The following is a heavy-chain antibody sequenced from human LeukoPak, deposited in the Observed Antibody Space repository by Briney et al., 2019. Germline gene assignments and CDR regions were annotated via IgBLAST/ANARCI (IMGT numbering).Heavy chain of an antibody. CDR3: ARSKTPPDAFDI. CDR2: IIPIFGTA. J-gene: IGHJ3*02. CDR1: GGTFSSYA. V-gene: IGHV1-69*06. Sequence: SVKVSCKASGGTFSSYAISWVRQAPGQGLEWMGGIIPIFGTANYARKFQGRVTITADKSTSTAYMELSSLRSEDTAVYYCARSKTPPDAFDIWGQGTMVTVSS.